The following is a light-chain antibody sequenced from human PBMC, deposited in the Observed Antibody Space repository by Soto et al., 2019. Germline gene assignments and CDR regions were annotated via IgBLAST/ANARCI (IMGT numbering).Light chain of an antibody. CDR1: QSIDNH. CDR2: AAS. V-gene: IGKV1-39*01. CDR3: QQSYSFPTT. Sequence: DIQMTQSPSSLSATVGDRVTITCRASQSIDNHLNWYQQKPGKAPKLLLYAASSLQSGVPSRFSGSGSGTDFTLAISSLQPDDFATYYCQQSYSFPTTFGQGTRVEVK. J-gene: IGKJ1*01.